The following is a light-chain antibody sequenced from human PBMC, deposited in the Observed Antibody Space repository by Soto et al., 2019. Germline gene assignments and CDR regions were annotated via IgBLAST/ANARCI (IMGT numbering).Light chain of an antibody. Sequence: QSVLTQPPSASGTPGQRVTISCSGSSSNIGTNTINWYKQLPGTAPKLLIYSNDLRPSGVPDRFSGSKSGTSACLAISGLQSEDEADYYCEAWDDSLYGAVFGGGTKLTVL. CDR2: SND. V-gene: IGLV1-44*01. CDR3: EAWDDSLYGAV. J-gene: IGLJ2*01. CDR1: SSNIGTNT.